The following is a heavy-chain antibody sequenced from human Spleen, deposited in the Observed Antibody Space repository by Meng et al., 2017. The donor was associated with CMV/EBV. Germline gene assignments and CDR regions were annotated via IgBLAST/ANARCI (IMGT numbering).Heavy chain of an antibody. Sequence: SETLSLTCTVSGGSISSYYWSWIRQPPGKGLEWIAYIYYTGSTNYNPSLKSRVTISVDTSKNQFSLKLSPVTAADTAVYYCARGAAPAAPYYYYYGMDVWGQGTTVTVSS. V-gene: IGHV4-59*01. CDR3: ARGAAPAAPYYYYYGMDV. CDR2: IYYTGST. J-gene: IGHJ6*02. CDR1: GGSISSYY. D-gene: IGHD2-2*01.